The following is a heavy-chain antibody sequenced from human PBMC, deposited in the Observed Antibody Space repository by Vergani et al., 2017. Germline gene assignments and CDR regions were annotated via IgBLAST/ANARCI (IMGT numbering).Heavy chain of an antibody. J-gene: IGHJ4*02. CDR1: GFSFSSSS. V-gene: IGHV3-21*02. D-gene: IGHD2-8*01. Sequence: EVQLVESGGGLVKPGGSLRLSCAASGFSFSSSSMNWVRQAPGKGLEWVASISGSSSYVFYRDSVEGRFTITRDNAKKSVYLQMNSLRAEDTAMYFCARGLWDCTHIRCSPPSYWVQGTQVTVSS. CDR3: ARGLWDCTHIRCSPPSY. CDR2: ISGSSSYV.